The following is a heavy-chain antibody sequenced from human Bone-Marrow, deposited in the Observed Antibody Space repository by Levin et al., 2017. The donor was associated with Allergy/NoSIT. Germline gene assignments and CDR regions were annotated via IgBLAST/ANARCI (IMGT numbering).Heavy chain of an antibody. D-gene: IGHD3-16*01. CDR1: GYTFKTYA. Sequence: ASVKVSCKASGYTFKTYAIHWVRQAPGQRLEWMGWINAGDGKSEYSQKFQRRVTITRDTSASTAYMELSSLRSEDTAVYYCARGRGNYYFDYWGQGALVTVSS. J-gene: IGHJ4*02. CDR3: ARGRGNYYFDY. CDR2: INAGDGKS. V-gene: IGHV1-3*01.